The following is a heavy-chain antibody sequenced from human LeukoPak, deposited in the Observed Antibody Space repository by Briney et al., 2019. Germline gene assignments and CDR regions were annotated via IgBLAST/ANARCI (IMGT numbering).Heavy chain of an antibody. D-gene: IGHD6-13*01. V-gene: IGHV4-39*01. CDR3: VRHSSSWYYFDY. J-gene: IGHJ4*02. Sequence: SETLSLTCTVSGASFTRSSYFWGWIRQPPGKGLEWIGSIQYSGTTYYNPSLKSRVTISVDTSKNQFSLKLSSVTAADTAVYFCVRHSSSWYYFDYWGQGTLVTVSS. CDR2: IQYSGTT. CDR1: GASFTRSSYF.